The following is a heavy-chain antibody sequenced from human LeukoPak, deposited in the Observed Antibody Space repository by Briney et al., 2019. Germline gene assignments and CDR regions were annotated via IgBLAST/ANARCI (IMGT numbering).Heavy chain of an antibody. D-gene: IGHD2-2*01. V-gene: IGHV3-30*04. CDR3: ARVMGRYCSSTSCYVDY. J-gene: IGHJ4*02. CDR2: ISYDGSNK. CDR1: GFTFSSYA. Sequence: GGSLRLSCAASGFTFSSYAMHWVRQAPGKGLEWVAVISYDGSNKYYADSVKGRYTISRDNSKNTLYLQMNSLRAEDTAVYYCARVMGRYCSSTSCYVDYWGQGTLVTVSS.